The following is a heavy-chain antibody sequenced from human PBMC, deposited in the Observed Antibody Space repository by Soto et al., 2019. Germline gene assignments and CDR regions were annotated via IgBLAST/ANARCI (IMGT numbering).Heavy chain of an antibody. J-gene: IGHJ6*02. D-gene: IGHD3-10*01. CDR2: ISDYNGNT. CDR3: AREGFYSGSGTYSPPRYYDMDV. CDR1: GYTFSNYG. Sequence: QVHLVQSGGEVKKPGASVKVSCRASGYTFSNYGISWVRQAPGQGLEWMGWISDYNGNTFYGKKFQGRVTMTTDTSTRTAFMELRSLRSDDTAVYYCAREGFYSGSGTYSPPRYYDMDVWGQGTTVTVSS. V-gene: IGHV1-18*01.